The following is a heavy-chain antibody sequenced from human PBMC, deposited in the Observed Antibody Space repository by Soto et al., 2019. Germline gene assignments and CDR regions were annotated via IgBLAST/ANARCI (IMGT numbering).Heavy chain of an antibody. CDR1: GYSITSGFY. D-gene: IGHD3-22*01. Sequence: SETLSLTCTVSGYSITSGFYWGWVRQSPGKGLEWIGSISYSAKTFYNPSLASRFSIAVDTSKNHFSLRLTSVTAADTALYYCTRGAGAPWVRFDSWGLGTLVTVSS. J-gene: IGHJ4*02. CDR2: ISYSAKT. CDR3: TRGAGAPWVRFDS. V-gene: IGHV4-38-2*02.